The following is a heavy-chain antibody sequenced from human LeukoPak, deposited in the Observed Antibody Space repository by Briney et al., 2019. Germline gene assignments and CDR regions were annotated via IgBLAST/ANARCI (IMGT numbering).Heavy chain of an antibody. D-gene: IGHD6-6*01. Sequence: GGSLRLSCAASGFTFDDYAMHWVRQAPGKGLEWVSGISWNSGSIGYADSVKGRFTISRDNAKNSLYPQMNSLRAEDTALYYCAKGNWIAADPLAFDYWGQGTLVTVSS. CDR3: AKGNWIAADPLAFDY. CDR2: ISWNSGSI. V-gene: IGHV3-9*01. J-gene: IGHJ4*02. CDR1: GFTFDDYA.